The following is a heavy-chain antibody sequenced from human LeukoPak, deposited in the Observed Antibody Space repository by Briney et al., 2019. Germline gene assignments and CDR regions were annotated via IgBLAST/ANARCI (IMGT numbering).Heavy chain of an antibody. V-gene: IGHV3-23*01. J-gene: IGHJ3*02. CDR1: GFTFSSYA. CDR3: AKSSGYWDFGAFDI. Sequence: GGSLRLSCAASGFTFSSYAMSWVRQAPGKGLESVSTISGGGITIYSADSLKGRFTISRDNSKNTLYLQMNSLRAEDTTVYYCAKSSGYWDFGAFDIWGQGTMVTVSS. CDR2: ISGGGITI. D-gene: IGHD3-22*01.